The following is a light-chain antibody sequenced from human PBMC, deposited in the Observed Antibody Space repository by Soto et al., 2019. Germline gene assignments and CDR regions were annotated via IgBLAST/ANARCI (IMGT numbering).Light chain of an antibody. J-gene: IGKJ2*01. CDR3: QQYYNTPYT. CDR1: RTLLYPSDNNNY. CDR2: WAS. V-gene: IGKV4-1*01. Sequence: DIVMTQSPDSLAVSLGERATINCKSNRTLLYPSDNNNYLAWYQQKPGQPPKLLIYWASVRESGVPDRFSGSGSVTDFPLTISSLQAEDVAVFYCQQYYNTPYTFGQGTKLEIK.